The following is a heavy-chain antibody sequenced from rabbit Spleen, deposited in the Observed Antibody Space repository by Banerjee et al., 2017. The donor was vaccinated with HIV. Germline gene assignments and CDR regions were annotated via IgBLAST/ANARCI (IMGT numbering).Heavy chain of an antibody. CDR1: GVSFSGSSY. CDR2: IEVGSSGFT. J-gene: IGHJ6*01. V-gene: IGHV1S40*01. Sequence: QSLDESGGDMVKPGASLTLTCTASGVSFSGSSYMCCVRHAPGKGLEWIECIEVGSSGFTYFATWAKGRFTISKTSSTTVPLQVTSLTAADTATYFCARDTSTSFSSYGMDLWGPGTLVTVS. CDR3: ARDTSTSFSSYGMDL. D-gene: IGHD1-1*01.